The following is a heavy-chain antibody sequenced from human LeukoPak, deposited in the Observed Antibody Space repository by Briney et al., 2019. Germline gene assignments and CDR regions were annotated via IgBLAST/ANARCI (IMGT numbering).Heavy chain of an antibody. CDR3: ARGLRNGLGY. Sequence: PSETLSLTCTVSGGSISSYYWSWIRQPPGKGLEWIGYIYYSGSTNYNPSLKSRVTISVDTSKNQFSLKLSSVTAADTAVYYCARGLRNGLGYWGQGTLVTVSS. D-gene: IGHD2-8*01. CDR2: IYYSGST. V-gene: IGHV4-59*12. CDR1: GGSISSYY. J-gene: IGHJ4*02.